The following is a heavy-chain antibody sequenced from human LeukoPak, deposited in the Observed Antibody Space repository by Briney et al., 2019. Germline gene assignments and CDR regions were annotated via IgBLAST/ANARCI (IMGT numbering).Heavy chain of an antibody. Sequence: GASVEVSCKASGYTFNRYGITWLRQAPGQGFEWMGWISAYDGNTNYAQKFQGRVTMTTDTSTNTAYMELRSLRSDDTAVYYCARGATGAEPFWGQGTLVTVSS. J-gene: IGHJ4*02. V-gene: IGHV1-18*01. CDR3: ARGATGAEPF. CDR2: ISAYDGNT. CDR1: GYTFNRYG. D-gene: IGHD1-14*01.